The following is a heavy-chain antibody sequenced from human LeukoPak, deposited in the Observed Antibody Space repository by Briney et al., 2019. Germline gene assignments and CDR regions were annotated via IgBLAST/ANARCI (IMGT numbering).Heavy chain of an antibody. CDR3: ARGVLGGGYYTGNGMDV. D-gene: IGHD3-3*01. CDR2: IITTLGMA. Sequence: GASAKVSCKASGGTFSSYAISWVRQAPGQGLEWMGRIITTLGMANYAQKFQGRVTITADKSTKTAYLELTSLRSEDTAVYYCARGVLGGGYYTGNGMDVWGQGTTVTVSS. V-gene: IGHV1-69*04. CDR1: GGTFSSYA. J-gene: IGHJ6*02.